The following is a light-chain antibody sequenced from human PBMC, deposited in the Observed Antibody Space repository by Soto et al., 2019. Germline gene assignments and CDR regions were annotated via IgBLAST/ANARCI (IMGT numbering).Light chain of an antibody. CDR2: YDS. CDR3: QVWDSSSDHVV. Sequence: SYELTQPPSVSVAPGETARITCGGNNIGSKSVHWYQQKPGQAPVLVIYYDSDRPSGIPERFSGSNSGNTATLTISRVEAGYEADYYCQVWDSSSDHVVFGGGTKLTVL. V-gene: IGLV3-21*04. CDR1: NIGSKS. J-gene: IGLJ2*01.